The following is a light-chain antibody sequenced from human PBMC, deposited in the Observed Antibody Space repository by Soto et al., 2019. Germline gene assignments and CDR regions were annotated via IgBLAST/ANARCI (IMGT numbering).Light chain of an antibody. Sequence: EIVVTQSPATLSVSPGERVTLSCRASQSVSSSLAWYQQRPGQAPRILIYDTSTRAPGIAARFSGSGSGTEFTLTIRSLQSEDVAVYYCQQYVHWPPGTFGQGTKVEIK. CDR1: QSVSSS. CDR2: DTS. CDR3: QQYVHWPPGT. J-gene: IGKJ1*01. V-gene: IGKV3-15*01.